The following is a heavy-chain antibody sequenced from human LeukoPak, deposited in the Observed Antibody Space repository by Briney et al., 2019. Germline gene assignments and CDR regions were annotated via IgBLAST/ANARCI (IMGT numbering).Heavy chain of an antibody. CDR1: GGSISSGGYS. Sequence: SETLSLTCAVSGGSISSGGYSWSWIRQPPGKGLEWIGYIYHSGSTYYNPSVKSRVTISVDRSKNQFSLKLSSVTAADTAVYYCARANSAVFYYYGMDVWGQGTTVTVSS. CDR3: ARANSAVFYYYGMDV. V-gene: IGHV4-30-2*01. J-gene: IGHJ6*02. D-gene: IGHD2/OR15-2a*01. CDR2: IYHSGST.